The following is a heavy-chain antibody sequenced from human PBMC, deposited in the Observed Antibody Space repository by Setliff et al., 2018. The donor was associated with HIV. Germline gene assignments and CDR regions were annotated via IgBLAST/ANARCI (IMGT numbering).Heavy chain of an antibody. D-gene: IGHD5-18*01. CDR2: INWNGGST. CDR1: GFTFEDYG. V-gene: IGHV3-20*04. CDR3: ARRDGYSYGFYFDY. J-gene: IGHJ4*02. Sequence: GGSLRLSCAVSGFTFEDYGMSWVRQAPGKGLEWVSGINWNGGSTGYVDSVKGRFTISRDNAKNSLYLQMNSLRAEDTAVYYCARRDGYSYGFYFDYWGQGTLVTVSS.